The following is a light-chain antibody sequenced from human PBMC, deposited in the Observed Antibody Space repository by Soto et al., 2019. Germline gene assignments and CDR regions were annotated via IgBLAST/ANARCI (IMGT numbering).Light chain of an antibody. J-gene: IGKJ1*01. Sequence: DIVTTQSPLSLPVTPGEPASISCRSSQSLLHSNGYNYLDWYLQKPGQSPQLLIYLGSNRASGVPDRFSGSGSGTDFTLKISRVEAEDVGVYYCMQALQTPRTFGQGTKVE. CDR1: QSLLHSNGYNY. CDR2: LGS. V-gene: IGKV2-28*01. CDR3: MQALQTPRT.